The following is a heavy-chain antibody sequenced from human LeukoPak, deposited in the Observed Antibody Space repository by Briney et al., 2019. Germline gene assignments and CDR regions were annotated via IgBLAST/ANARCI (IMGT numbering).Heavy chain of an antibody. Sequence: GGSLRFSCAASGFTVSGSWMHWVRQAPGKGLVWVSRINTDGSSTTYADSVKGRFTISRDNANNTLYLQMNSLRGEDTAVYYCARGSSWPDYWGQGTLVTVSS. J-gene: IGHJ4*02. V-gene: IGHV3-74*01. CDR2: INTDGSST. CDR3: ARGSSWPDY. D-gene: IGHD6-13*01. CDR1: GFTVSGSW.